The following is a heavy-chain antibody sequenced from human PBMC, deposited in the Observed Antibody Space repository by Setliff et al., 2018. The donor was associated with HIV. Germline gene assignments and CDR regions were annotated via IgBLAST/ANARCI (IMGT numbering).Heavy chain of an antibody. CDR3: ARVFTAGRREYYFDL. CDR1: GGSISTYY. V-gene: IGHV4-59*08. D-gene: IGHD6-6*01. J-gene: IGHJ4*02. Sequence: SETLSLTCTVSGGSISTYYWSWIRQPPGKGLEWVGYIYYSGSTNYNPSLKSRVTISVDTSKNHFSLRLSSVTAADTAVYYCARVFTAGRREYYFDLWGQGPLVTVSS. CDR2: IYYSGST.